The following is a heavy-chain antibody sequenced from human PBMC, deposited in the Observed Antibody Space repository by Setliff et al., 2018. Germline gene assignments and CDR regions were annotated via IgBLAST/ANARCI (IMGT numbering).Heavy chain of an antibody. CDR1: GYSIGSGYY. Sequence: SETLSLTCGVTGYSIGSGYYWGWIRLSPGKGLEWIGDISHSGYTYYNPSLSSRVVISVDTSKNLVSLKLSSVIAADTAIYYCARRYYDSTGYYYYAFDIWGRGTMVTVSS. CDR3: ARRYYDSTGYYYYAFDI. CDR2: ISHSGYT. D-gene: IGHD3-22*01. J-gene: IGHJ3*02. V-gene: IGHV4-38-2*01.